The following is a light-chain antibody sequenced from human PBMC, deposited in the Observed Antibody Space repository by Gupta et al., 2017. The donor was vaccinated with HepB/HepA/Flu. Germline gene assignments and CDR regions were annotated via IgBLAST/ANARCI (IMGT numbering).Light chain of an antibody. J-gene: IGKJ1*01. CDR2: LGS. CDR1: QSLLHSNGYNY. CDR3: MQALQTPRT. Sequence: DIVMTQSPLSVPVTHGEPASISCRSSQSLLHSNGYNYLDWYLQKPGQSPQLLIYLGSNRASGVPDRFSGSGSGTDFTLKISRVEAEDVGVYYCMQALQTPRTFGEGTKVEIK. V-gene: IGKV2-28*01.